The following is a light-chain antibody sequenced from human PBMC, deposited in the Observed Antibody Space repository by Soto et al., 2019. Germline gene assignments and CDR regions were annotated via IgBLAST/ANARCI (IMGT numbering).Light chain of an antibody. CDR2: ETS. CDR1: QNIRSN. V-gene: IGKV3-15*01. Sequence: EIVMTQSPVTLSVSPGEIATLSCSASQNIRSNLAWYQQKPGQAPRLLIYETSIRAPGIPARFSGSGSGTEFTLTISSLQSEDFAVYHCQQYNNWPPFTFGPGTKVDIK. CDR3: QQYNNWPPFT. J-gene: IGKJ3*01.